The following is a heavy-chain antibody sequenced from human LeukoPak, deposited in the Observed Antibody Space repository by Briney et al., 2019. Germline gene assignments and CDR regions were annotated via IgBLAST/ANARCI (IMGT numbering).Heavy chain of an antibody. CDR1: GGSISSYY. D-gene: IGHD4-23*01. V-gene: IGHV4-59*01. CDR2: IYYSGST. CDR3: ARDDYGGNGLDY. Sequence: SETLSLTCTVSGGSISSYYWSWIRQPPGKGLEWIGYIYYSGSTNYNPSLKSRATISVDTSKNQFSLKLSSVTAADTAVYYCARDDYGGNGLDYWGQGTLVTVSS. J-gene: IGHJ4*02.